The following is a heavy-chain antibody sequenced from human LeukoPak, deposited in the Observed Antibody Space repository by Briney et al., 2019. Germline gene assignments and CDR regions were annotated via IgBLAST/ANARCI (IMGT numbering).Heavy chain of an antibody. CDR3: ARGTAYYDILTGYAYSDY. CDR1: GFTFSSYA. V-gene: IGHV3-33*08. Sequence: GGSLRLSCAASGFTFSSYAMSWVRQAPGKGLEWVAVIWYDGSNKYYADSVKGRFTISRDNSKNTLYLQMNSLRAEDTAVYYCARGTAYYDILTGYAYSDYWGQGTLVTVSS. CDR2: IWYDGSNK. D-gene: IGHD3-9*01. J-gene: IGHJ4*02.